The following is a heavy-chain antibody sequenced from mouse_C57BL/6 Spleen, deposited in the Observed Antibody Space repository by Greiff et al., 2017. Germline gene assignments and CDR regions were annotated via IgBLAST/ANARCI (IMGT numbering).Heavy chain of an antibody. CDR1: GYTFTSYW. D-gene: IGHD1-1*01. Sequence: VQLQQPGAELVMPGASVKLSCKASGYTFTSYWMHWVKQRPGQGLEWIGEIDPSDSYTNYNQKLKGKSTLTVDKSSSTAYMRLSSLTSEDSAVYYCARVYGYFDYWGQGTTLTVSS. CDR2: IDPSDSYT. CDR3: ARVYGYFDY. J-gene: IGHJ2*01. V-gene: IGHV1-69*01.